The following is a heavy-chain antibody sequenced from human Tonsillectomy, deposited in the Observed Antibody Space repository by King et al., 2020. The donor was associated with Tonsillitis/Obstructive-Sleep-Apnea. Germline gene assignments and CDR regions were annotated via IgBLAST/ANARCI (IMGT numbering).Heavy chain of an antibody. V-gene: IGHV3-21*01. J-gene: IGHJ4*02. Sequence: VQLVESGGGLVKPGGSLRLSCATSGFSFSSYSMNWVRQAPGKGPEWVSSISSSSSYIYYADSVKGRFTISRDNAKNSLYLQMNGLRAEDTAVYYCAGDPHGSGFDYWGQGTLVTVSS. CDR2: ISSSSSYI. CDR3: AGDPHGSGFDY. CDR1: GFSFSSYS. D-gene: IGHD3-10*01.